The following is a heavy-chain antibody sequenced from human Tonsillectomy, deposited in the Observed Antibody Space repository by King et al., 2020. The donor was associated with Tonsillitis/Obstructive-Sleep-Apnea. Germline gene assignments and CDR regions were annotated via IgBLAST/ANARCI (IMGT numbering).Heavy chain of an antibody. Sequence: VQLQQWGAGLLKPSETLSLTCAVYGGSFSGYYWSWIRQPPGKGLEWIGEINHSGSTNYHPSLQSRVTISVDTSKNQLSLKLSSVTAADTAVYYCARGRGGNWNYYYYMDVWGKGTTVTVSS. CDR1: GGSFSGYY. V-gene: IGHV4-34*01. CDR3: ARGRGGNWNYYYYMDV. CDR2: INHSGST. D-gene: IGHD4-23*01. J-gene: IGHJ6*03.